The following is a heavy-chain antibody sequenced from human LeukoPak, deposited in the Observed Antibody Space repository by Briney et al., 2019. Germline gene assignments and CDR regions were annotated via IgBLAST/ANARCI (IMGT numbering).Heavy chain of an antibody. CDR2: IIPIFGTA. Sequence: ASVKVSCKASGGTFSSYAISWVRQAPGQGLEWMGGIIPIFGTANYAQKFQGRVTITADKSTSTAYMELSSLRSEDTAVYYCARDSAYLRPVSSFDYWGQGTLVTVSS. CDR3: ARDSAYLRPVSSFDY. J-gene: IGHJ4*02. V-gene: IGHV1-69*06. D-gene: IGHD4-17*01. CDR1: GGTFSSYA.